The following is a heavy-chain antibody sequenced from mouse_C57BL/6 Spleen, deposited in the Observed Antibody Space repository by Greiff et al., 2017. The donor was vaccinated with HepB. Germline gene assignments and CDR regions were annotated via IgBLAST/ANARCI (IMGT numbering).Heavy chain of an antibody. V-gene: IGHV1-39*01. CDR2: INPNYGTT. CDR1: GYSFTDYN. CDR3: ARGDYYGSSYYFDY. Sequence: EVQLVESGPELVKPGASVKISCKASGYSFTDYNMNWVKQSNGKSLEWIGVINPNYGTTSYNQKFKGKATLTVDQSSSTAYMQLNSLTSEDSAVYYCARGDYYGSSYYFDYWGQGTTLTVSS. J-gene: IGHJ2*01. D-gene: IGHD1-1*01.